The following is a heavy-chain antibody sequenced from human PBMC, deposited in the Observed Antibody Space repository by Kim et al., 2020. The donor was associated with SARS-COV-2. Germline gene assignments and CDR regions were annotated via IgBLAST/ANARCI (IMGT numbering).Heavy chain of an antibody. CDR1: GFTFGDFA. V-gene: IGHV3-9*01. CDR2: LSWNSGVI. CDR3: AKDLVSSSFRAFHI. D-gene: IGHD6-6*01. Sequence: GGSPRLSCAASGFTFGDFAMHWVRQVPGKGLEWVSGLSWNSGVIGYADSVKGRFTISRHNAENSLYLKMNSLRAEDTAFYYCAKDLVSSSFRAFHIWGQGTMLTVSS. J-gene: IGHJ3*02.